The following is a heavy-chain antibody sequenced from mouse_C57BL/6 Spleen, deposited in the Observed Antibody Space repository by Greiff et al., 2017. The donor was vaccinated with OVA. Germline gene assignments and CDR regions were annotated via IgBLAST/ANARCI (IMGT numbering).Heavy chain of an antibody. D-gene: IGHD4-1*01. J-gene: IGHJ2*01. V-gene: IGHV1-82*01. CDR3: ARKRDWADY. Sequence: VQLVESGPELVKPGASVKISCKASGYAFSSSWMNWVKQRPGKGLEWIGRIYPGDGDTNYNGKFKGKATLTADKSSSTAYMQLSSLTSEDSAVYFCARKRDWADYWGQGTTLTVSS. CDR1: GYAFSSSW. CDR2: IYPGDGDT.